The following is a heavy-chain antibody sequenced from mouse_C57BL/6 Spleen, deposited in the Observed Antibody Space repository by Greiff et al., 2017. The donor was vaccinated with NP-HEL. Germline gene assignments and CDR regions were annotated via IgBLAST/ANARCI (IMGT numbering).Heavy chain of an antibody. CDR1: GFTFSDYG. D-gene: IGHD2-3*01. CDR3: ASPPILDGYYGGDWYFDV. CDR2: ISSGSSTI. J-gene: IGHJ1*03. Sequence: EVKVVESGGGLVKPGGSLKLSCAASGFTFSDYGMHWVRQAPEKGLEWVAYISSGSSTIYYADTVKGRFTISRDNAKNTLFLQMTRLRSEDTAMYYCASPPILDGYYGGDWYFDVWGTGTTVTVSS. V-gene: IGHV5-17*01.